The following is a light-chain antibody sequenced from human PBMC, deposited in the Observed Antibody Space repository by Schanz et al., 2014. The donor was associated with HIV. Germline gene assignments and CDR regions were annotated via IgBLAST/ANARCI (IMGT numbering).Light chain of an antibody. Sequence: EIVLTQSPATLSLSPGERVTLSCRASQTVYSFLAWYQQKAGQSPRLLIYDASKRAPGVPDRFSGFRSGTDFTLTISSLEPEDVAVYYCYQRSERPRTFGGGTKVEIK. V-gene: IGKV3-11*01. CDR1: QTVYSF. CDR3: YQRSERPRT. CDR2: DAS. J-gene: IGKJ4*01.